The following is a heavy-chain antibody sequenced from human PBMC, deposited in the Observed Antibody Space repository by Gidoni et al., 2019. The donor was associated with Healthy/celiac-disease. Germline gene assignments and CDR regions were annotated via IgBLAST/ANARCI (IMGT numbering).Heavy chain of an antibody. D-gene: IGHD6-19*01. CDR2: IYSGGST. J-gene: IGHJ5*02. V-gene: IGHV3-53*01. CDR3: ARVSSQWLTTVNWFDP. CDR1: GFTVSSNY. Sequence: EVQLVESGGGLIQPGGSLRLSCAASGFTVSSNYMSWVRQAPGKGLEWVSVIYSGGSTYYADSVKGRFTISRDNSKNTLYLQMNSLRAEDTAVYYCARVSSQWLTTVNWFDPWGQGTLVTVSS.